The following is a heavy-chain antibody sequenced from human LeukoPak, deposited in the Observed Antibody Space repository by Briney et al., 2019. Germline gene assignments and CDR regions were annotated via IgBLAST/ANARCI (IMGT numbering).Heavy chain of an antibody. Sequence: SETLSLTCTVSGASISSYYWSWIRQPPGKGLEIGYIYFNGNTNYNPSLESRGTMSVETSKNQFSLKLSSVTAADTAMYYCARHDSTSWYNYFDYWGQGILVTVSS. V-gene: IGHV4-59*08. CDR2: IYFNGNT. CDR3: ARHDSTSWYNYFDY. CDR1: GASISSYY. D-gene: IGHD2-2*01. J-gene: IGHJ4*02.